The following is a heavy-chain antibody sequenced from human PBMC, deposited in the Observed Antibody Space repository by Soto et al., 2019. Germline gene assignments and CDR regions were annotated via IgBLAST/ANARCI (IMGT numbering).Heavy chain of an antibody. V-gene: IGHV2-26*01. D-gene: IGHD3-10*01. J-gene: IGHJ4*02. CDR3: ARESFGEYAFDY. CDR2: IFSNDEK. CDR1: GFSLTNARMS. Sequence: QVTLKESGPVLVKPTETLTLTCTVSGFSLTNARMSVSWIRQPPGKALEWLAHIFSNDEKSYSTSLSSRLTTSKDPYKSQVVLTMTSVDPLDTATYYCARESFGEYAFDYGGQGTLVPVSS.